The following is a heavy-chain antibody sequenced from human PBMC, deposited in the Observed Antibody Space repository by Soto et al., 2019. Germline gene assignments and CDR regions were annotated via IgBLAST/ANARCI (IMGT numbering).Heavy chain of an antibody. CDR2: INAGNGNT. D-gene: IGHD6-13*01. J-gene: IGHJ1*01. Sequence: GSVKVSCKASGYTFTSYAMHWVRQAPGQRLEWMGWINAGNGNTKYSQKFQGRVTITRDTSASTAYMELSSLRSEDTAVYYCARAPYSSSWPPAEYFQHWGQGTLVTVSS. CDR1: GYTFTSYA. CDR3: ARAPYSSSWPPAEYFQH. V-gene: IGHV1-3*01.